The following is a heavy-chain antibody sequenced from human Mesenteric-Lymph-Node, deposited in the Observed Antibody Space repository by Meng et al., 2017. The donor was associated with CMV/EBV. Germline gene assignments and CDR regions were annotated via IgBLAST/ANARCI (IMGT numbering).Heavy chain of an antibody. CDR1: GYTFTNYE. Sequence: KAAGYTFTNYEMNWVSQADEKGIEWMGRINTGNGNTEYTQKFQGRVTLTRDTSASTAYMELNNLISEDKAVYYCAREHQTEGEEYWGQGTLVTVSS. V-gene: IGHV1-3*04. D-gene: IGHD3-16*01. J-gene: IGHJ4*02. CDR3: AREHQTEGEEY. CDR2: INTGNGNT.